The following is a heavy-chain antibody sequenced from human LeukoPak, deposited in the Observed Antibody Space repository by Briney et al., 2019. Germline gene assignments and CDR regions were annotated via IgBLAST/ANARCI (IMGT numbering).Heavy chain of an antibody. Sequence: PSETLSLTCSVSGDSISSGYYWGWIRQPPGKGLEWIGSIYHSGSTYYNPSLKSRVTISVDTSKNQFSLKLSSVTAADTAVYYCARCSIAVAGRGSWFDPWGQGTLVTVSS. CDR3: ARCSIAVAGRGSWFDP. CDR1: GDSISSGYY. CDR2: IYHSGST. D-gene: IGHD6-19*01. J-gene: IGHJ5*02. V-gene: IGHV4-38-2*01.